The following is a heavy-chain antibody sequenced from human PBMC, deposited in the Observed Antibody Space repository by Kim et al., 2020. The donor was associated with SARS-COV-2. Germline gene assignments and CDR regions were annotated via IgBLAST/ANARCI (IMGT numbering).Heavy chain of an antibody. CDR3: AREVPLRSDILTGYFDY. CDR1: GYTFTSYG. Sequence: ASVKVSCKASGYTFTSYGISWVRQAPGQGLEWMGWISAYNGNTNYAQKLQGRVTMTTYTSTSTAYMELRSLRSDDTAVYYCAREVPLRSDILTGYFDYWGQGTLVTVSS. CDR2: ISAYNGNT. V-gene: IGHV1-18*01. J-gene: IGHJ4*02. D-gene: IGHD3-9*01.